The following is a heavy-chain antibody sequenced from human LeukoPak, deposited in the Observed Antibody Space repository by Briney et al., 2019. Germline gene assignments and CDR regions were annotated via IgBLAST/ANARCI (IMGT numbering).Heavy chain of an antibody. V-gene: IGHV4-4*07. CDR1: GGSISSYY. Sequence: PSETLSLTCTVSGGSISSYYWSWIRQPAGKGLEWTGRIYTSGSTNYNPSLKSRVTMSVDTSKNQFPLKLSSVTAADTAVYYCAREKRQQLSRGYGMDVWGQGTTVTVSS. CDR3: AREKRQQLSRGYGMDV. CDR2: IYTSGST. J-gene: IGHJ6*02. D-gene: IGHD6-13*01.